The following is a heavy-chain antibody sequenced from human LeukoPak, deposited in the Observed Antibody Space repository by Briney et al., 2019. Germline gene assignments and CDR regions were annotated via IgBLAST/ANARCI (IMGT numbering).Heavy chain of an antibody. CDR3: ARFAYCGGHCWYYFDY. V-gene: IGHV4-59*01. Sequence: SETLSLTCTVSGGSISSYYWSWIRQPPGKGLEWIGYIYSSGSTNYNPSLKSRVTISVDTSKNQFSLKLSSVTAADTAVYYCARFAYCGGHCWYYFDYWGQGSLVTVSS. D-gene: IGHD2-21*02. CDR1: GGSISSYY. J-gene: IGHJ4*02. CDR2: IYSSGST.